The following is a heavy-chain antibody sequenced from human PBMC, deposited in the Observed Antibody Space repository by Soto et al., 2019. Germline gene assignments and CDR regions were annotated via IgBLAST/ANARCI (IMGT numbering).Heavy chain of an antibody. Sequence: ASVKVSFKASGYTFTSYAMHWVRQAPGQRLEWMGWINAGNGNTKYSQKFQGRVTMTRDTSTSTVYMELSSLRSEDTAVYYCALPAMLEMASFDYWGQGTLVTVSS. V-gene: IGHV1-3*01. CDR2: INAGNGNT. CDR1: GYTFTSYA. J-gene: IGHJ4*02. CDR3: ALPAMLEMASFDY. D-gene: IGHD2-8*01.